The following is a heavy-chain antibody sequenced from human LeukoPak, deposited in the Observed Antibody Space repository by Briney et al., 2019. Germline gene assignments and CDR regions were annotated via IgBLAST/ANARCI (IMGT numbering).Heavy chain of an antibody. J-gene: IGHJ4*02. CDR2: ISYDGNNK. V-gene: IGHV3-30*18. D-gene: IGHD3-10*01. CDR1: GFTFHNYG. CDR3: AKSLSLTVRGVPLADS. Sequence: PGGSLRLSCAASGFTFHNYGMHWVRQAPGKGLEWVAVISYDGNNKYYADSVKGRFTISRDDSKDTLDLQMNSLSSEGTAVYYCAKSLSLTVRGVPLADSWGQGALVTVSS.